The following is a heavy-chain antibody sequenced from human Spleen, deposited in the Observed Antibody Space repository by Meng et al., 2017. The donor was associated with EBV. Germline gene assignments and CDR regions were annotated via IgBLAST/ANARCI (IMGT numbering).Heavy chain of an antibody. CDR3: ATVDYGDYEFDY. CDR1: GGSVRSGIYY. D-gene: IGHD4-17*01. CDR2: IYDSGSA. Sequence: VQLHDSGPGLVKGSETLSLLCTVSGGSVRSGIYYWSWIRQPPGKGLDWIGYIYDSGSANYNPSLKSRVTISIDMSKNQFSLKLSSVTAADTAVYYCATVDYGDYEFDYWGQGTLVTVSS. V-gene: IGHV4-61*01. J-gene: IGHJ4*02.